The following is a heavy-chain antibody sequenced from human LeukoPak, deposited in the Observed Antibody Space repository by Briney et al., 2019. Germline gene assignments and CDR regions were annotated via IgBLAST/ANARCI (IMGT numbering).Heavy chain of an antibody. V-gene: IGHV3-15*01. CDR1: GFTFSNAY. J-gene: IGHJ4*02. Sequence: GGSLRLSCAASGFTFSNAYMNWVRQAPGKGLEWVGRIKSKTNAGTTDYAAPVKGRFTISRDDSKDTLYLQMNSLKTEDTAVYYCSTASHQYCSSTTCWGQGTLVTVSS. CDR3: STASHQYCSSTTC. D-gene: IGHD2-2*01. CDR2: IKSKTNAGTT.